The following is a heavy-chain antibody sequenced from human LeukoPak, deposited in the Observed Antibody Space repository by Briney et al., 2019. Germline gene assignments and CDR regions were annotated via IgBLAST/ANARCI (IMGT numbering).Heavy chain of an antibody. CDR3: AKGWGIPIFGVVTN. J-gene: IGHJ4*02. CDR1: GFTFTSWA. V-gene: IGHV3-30*04. CDR2: ISYDGSNK. D-gene: IGHD3-3*01. Sequence: GGSLRLSCAASGFTFTSWAMHWVRQAPGKGLEWVAVISYDGSNKYFADSVKGRFTISRDNSKNTLYLQMNSLRAEDTAVYYCAKGWGIPIFGVVTNWGQGTLVTVSS.